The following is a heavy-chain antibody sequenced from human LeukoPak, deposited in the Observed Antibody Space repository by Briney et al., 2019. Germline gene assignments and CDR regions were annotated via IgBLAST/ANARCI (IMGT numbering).Heavy chain of an antibody. CDR2: ISGSGGST. CDR3: AKAMVGSVAVATAQDYYYGMDV. D-gene: IGHD5-12*01. Sequence: GGSLRLSCAASGFTFSSYAMSWVRQAPGKGLEWVSAISGSGGSTYYADSVKGRFTISRDNSKNTLYLQMNSLRAEDTAVYYCAKAMVGSVAVATAQDYYYGMDVWGQGTTVTVSS. J-gene: IGHJ6*02. V-gene: IGHV3-23*01. CDR1: GFTFSSYA.